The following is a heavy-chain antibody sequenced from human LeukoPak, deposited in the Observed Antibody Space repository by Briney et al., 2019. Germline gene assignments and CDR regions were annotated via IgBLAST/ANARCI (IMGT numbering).Heavy chain of an antibody. D-gene: IGHD6-13*01. CDR1: GFTVSSNY. J-gene: IGHJ4*02. CDR3: AKVGARSGQQGNVH. CDR2: IYSGGST. Sequence: GGSLRLSCAASGFTVSSNYMSWVRQAPGKGLEWVSVIYSGGSTYYADSVKGRFTISRDNSKNTLYLQMNSLRAEDTAVYYCAKVGARSGQQGNVHWGQGTLVTVSS. V-gene: IGHV3-53*01.